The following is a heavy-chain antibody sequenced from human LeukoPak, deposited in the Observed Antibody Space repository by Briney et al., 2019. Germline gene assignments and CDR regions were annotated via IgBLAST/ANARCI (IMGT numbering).Heavy chain of an antibody. J-gene: IGHJ4*02. D-gene: IGHD2-15*01. CDR2: ISHSGRT. V-gene: IGHV4-59*01. CDR1: GGSITRYY. Sequence: SETLSFTCSVSGGSITRYYWTWIRQPPGKGLEWIGYISHSGRTNFNPSLKSRVTISTDTSKSSFSLRLSSVTAADTAVYYCARAGYCSGGSCYSLGFDYWGQGTLVTVSS. CDR3: ARAGYCSGGSCYSLGFDY.